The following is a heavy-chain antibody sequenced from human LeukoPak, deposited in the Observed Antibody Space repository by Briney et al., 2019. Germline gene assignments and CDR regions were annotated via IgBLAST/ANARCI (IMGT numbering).Heavy chain of an antibody. J-gene: IGHJ6*04. Sequence: GGSLRLSCAGSGFTFSYYWMNWVRQAPGKGLEWVSYISSSGSTIYYADSVKGRFTISRDNAKNSLYLQMNSLRAEDTAVYYCAELGITMIGGVWGKGTTVTISS. CDR2: ISSSGSTI. D-gene: IGHD3-10*02. CDR1: GFTFSYYW. CDR3: AELGITMIGGV. V-gene: IGHV3-48*04.